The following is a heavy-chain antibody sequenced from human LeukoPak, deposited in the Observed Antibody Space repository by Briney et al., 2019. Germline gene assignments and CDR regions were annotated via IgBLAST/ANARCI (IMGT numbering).Heavy chain of an antibody. V-gene: IGHV3-9*01. CDR2: ISWNSGSI. D-gene: IGHD6-19*01. J-gene: IGHJ4*02. Sequence: GRSLRLSCAASGFTFDDYAMHWVQQAPGKGLEWVSGISWNSGSIGYADSVKGRFTISRDNAKNSLYLQMNSLRAEDTALYYCAKDDGSGEFDYWGQGTLATVSS. CDR1: GFTFDDYA. CDR3: AKDDGSGEFDY.